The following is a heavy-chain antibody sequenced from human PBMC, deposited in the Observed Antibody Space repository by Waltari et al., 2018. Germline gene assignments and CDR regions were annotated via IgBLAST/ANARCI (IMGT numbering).Heavy chain of an antibody. V-gene: IGHV3-74*01. CDR3: VRDLPHNRFDP. CDR1: GDSFSRYW. CDR2: VNNDGSST. J-gene: IGHJ5*02. Sequence: EVQVVESGGGLVQPGGSLRLSCAASGDSFSRYWMHWVRQASGKGLLWVSRVNNDGSSTTYADFVKGRFTISRDNAKNTVFLQMNSLRADDTAVYYCVRDLPHNRFDPWGQGTLVTVSS.